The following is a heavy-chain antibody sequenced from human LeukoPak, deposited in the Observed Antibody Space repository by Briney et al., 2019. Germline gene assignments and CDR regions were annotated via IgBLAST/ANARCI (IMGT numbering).Heavy chain of an antibody. CDR2: IYYSGST. J-gene: IGHJ4*02. CDR1: GGSISSGGYY. CDR3: ARVSIAAAGIYYFDY. V-gene: IGHV4-31*03. D-gene: IGHD6-13*01. Sequence: SETLSLTCTVSGGSISSGGYYWSWIRQHPGKGLEWIGYIYYSGSTYYNPSLKSRVTISVDTSKNQFSLKLSSVTAADTAVYYCARVSIAAAGIYYFDYWGQGTLVTVSS.